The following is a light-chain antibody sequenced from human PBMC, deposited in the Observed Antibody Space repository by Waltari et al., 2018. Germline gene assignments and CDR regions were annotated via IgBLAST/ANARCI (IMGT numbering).Light chain of an antibody. Sequence: DVVMTQSPLSLPVTLGQPASIPCKSSQSLVRSEGNTYLQWFKQRPGQSPRRLSSKVSTREAGVPNRCSGRGSGTDFTLKISRVEAEDVVVYYCMQGTHWPYTFGQGTKLDIK. CDR3: MQGTHWPYT. V-gene: IGKV2-30*02. CDR1: QSLVRSEGNTY. J-gene: IGKJ2*01. CDR2: KVS.